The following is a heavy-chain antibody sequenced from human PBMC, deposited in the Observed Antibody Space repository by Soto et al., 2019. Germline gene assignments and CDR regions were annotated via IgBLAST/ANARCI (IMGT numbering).Heavy chain of an antibody. CDR3: ARLESGSLDL. Sequence: GGSLRLSCTASGFNFAKYAMNWVRQAPGRGLEWVAGINSNSGTLDHGDSVKGRFTISRDNARKSLYLQMHRLRADDTALYYCARLESGSLDLWGHGTLVT. V-gene: IGHV3-9*01. D-gene: IGHD1-26*01. CDR2: INSNSGTL. J-gene: IGHJ4*01. CDR1: GFNFAKYA.